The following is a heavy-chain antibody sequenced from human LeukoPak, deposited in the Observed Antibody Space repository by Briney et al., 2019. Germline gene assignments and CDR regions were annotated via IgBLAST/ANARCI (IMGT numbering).Heavy chain of an antibody. J-gene: IGHJ3*02. CDR3: ARDSGRPYDYVWGSYRYTDAFDI. CDR1: GGSISSYY. CDR2: IYYSGGT. Sequence: SETLSLTCTVSGGSISSYYWGWIRQPPRKGLEWVGDIYYSGGTNYNPSLKSRVTISVDTSKNQFSLKLSSVTAADTAVYYCARDSGRPYDYVWGSYRYTDAFDIWGQGTMVTVSS. V-gene: IGHV4-59*01. D-gene: IGHD3-16*02.